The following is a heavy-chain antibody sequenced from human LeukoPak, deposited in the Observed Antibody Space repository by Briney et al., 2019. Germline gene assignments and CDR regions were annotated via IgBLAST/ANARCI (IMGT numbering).Heavy chain of an antibody. CDR1: GFTFSSYT. CDR2: ISSSSIYI. D-gene: IGHD5-12*01. CDR3: ARDGPPGRGHKGQYMDV. V-gene: IGHV3-21*01. Sequence: PGGSLRLSCTASGFTFSSYTMNWVRQAPGKGLEWVSSISSSSIYIYYADSMKGRFTISRDNAKNSLFLQMNSLRAEDAAVYFCARDGPPGRGHKGQYMDVWGKGTTVTVSS. J-gene: IGHJ6*03.